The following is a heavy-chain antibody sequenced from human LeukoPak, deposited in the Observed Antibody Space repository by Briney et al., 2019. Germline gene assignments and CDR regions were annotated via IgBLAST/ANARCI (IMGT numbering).Heavy chain of an antibody. V-gene: IGHV4-39*01. Sequence: SEALSLTCTVSGGSISSSSYYWGWIRQPPGKGLEWIGSIYYSGSTYYNPSLKSRVTISVDTSKNQLSLTLSSVTAADTAVYYCARQGPYCTNGVCFTFMDVWGQGTTVTVSS. CDR1: GGSISSSSYY. CDR2: IYYSGST. D-gene: IGHD2-8*01. J-gene: IGHJ6*02. CDR3: ARQGPYCTNGVCFTFMDV.